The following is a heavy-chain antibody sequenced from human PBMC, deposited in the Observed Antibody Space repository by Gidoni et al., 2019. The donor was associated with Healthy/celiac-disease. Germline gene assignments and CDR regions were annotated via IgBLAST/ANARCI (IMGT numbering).Heavy chain of an antibody. CDR3: AREKGKLRWPFDY. D-gene: IGHD4-17*01. CDR1: PFAFSSYS. V-gene: IGHV3-21*01. Sequence: EVQLVASAGGLLQPAWSLRLSSPASPFAFSSYSMNWVRQAPGKGLEWVSSISSSSSYIYYADSVKGRFTISRDNAKNSLYLQMNSLRAEDTAVYYCAREKGKLRWPFDYWGQGTLVTVSS. CDR2: ISSSSSYI. J-gene: IGHJ4*02.